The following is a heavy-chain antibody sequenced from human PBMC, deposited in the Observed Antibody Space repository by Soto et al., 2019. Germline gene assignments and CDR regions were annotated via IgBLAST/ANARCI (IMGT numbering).Heavy chain of an antibody. J-gene: IGHJ4*02. CDR2: INHSGST. D-gene: IGHD2-2*01. V-gene: IGHV4-34*01. CDR1: GGSFSGYY. CDR3: ARQGYCSSTSCYSLFDY. Sequence: SETLFLTCAVYGGSFSGYYWSWIRQPPGEGLEWIGEINHSGSTYYNPSLKSRVTISVDTSKNQFSLKLSSVTAADTAVYYCARQGYCSSTSCYSLFDYWGQGTLVTVSS.